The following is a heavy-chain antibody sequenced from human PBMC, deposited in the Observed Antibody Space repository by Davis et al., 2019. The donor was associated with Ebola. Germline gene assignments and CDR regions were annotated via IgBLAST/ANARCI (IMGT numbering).Heavy chain of an antibody. D-gene: IGHD3-3*01. CDR1: GFTFTNYA. Sequence: GGSLRLSCAAPGFTFTNYAMSWVRQTPGKGLEWVSAISGSGDSTYYADSVKGRFTISRDNSKNTLFLQMHSLRADDTALYYCAKAPVRFLEWFTTDYWGKGTLVTVSS. J-gene: IGHJ4*02. V-gene: IGHV3-23*01. CDR3: AKAPVRFLEWFTTDY. CDR2: ISGSGDST.